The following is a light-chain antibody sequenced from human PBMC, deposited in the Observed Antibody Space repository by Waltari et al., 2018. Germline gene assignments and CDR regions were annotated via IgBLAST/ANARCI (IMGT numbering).Light chain of an antibody. CDR2: DVS. CDR1: SSDIGTYNY. Sequence: QSALTQPASVSGSPGQSITISCTGTSSDIGTYNYASWYQQHPGRAPKLIIYDVSKRPSGVSIGSSGSKSGNTASLTVSGLQAEDEADYYCSSYTRVSASVVFGGGTKLTVL. V-gene: IGLV2-14*03. CDR3: SSYTRVSASVV. J-gene: IGLJ3*02.